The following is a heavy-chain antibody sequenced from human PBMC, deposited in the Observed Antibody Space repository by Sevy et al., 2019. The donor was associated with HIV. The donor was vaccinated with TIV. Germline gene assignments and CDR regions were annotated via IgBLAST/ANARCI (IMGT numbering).Heavy chain of an antibody. CDR1: GYTFTPYG. D-gene: IGHD6-13*01. CDR3: ARNGAAAADTGDYFDY. Sequence: ASVKVSCKASGYTFTPYGISWVRQAPGQGLEWMGWINPYNGNTNYVQKFQGRVTMTTDTSTSTAYIELRSLRSEDTAVYYCARNGAAAADTGDYFDYWGQGTLVTVSS. V-gene: IGHV1-18*04. J-gene: IGHJ4*02. CDR2: INPYNGNT.